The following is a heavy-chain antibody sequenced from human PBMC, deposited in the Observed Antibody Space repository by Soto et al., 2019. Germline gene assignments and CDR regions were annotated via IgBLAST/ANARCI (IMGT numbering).Heavy chain of an antibody. CDR3: ARGRHYYDSGNWFDP. Sequence: LTCTVSGGSISSGDYYWSWIRQPPGKGLEWIGYIYYSGSTYHNPSLKSRVTISVDTSKNQFSLKLSSVTAADTAVYYCARGRHYYDSGNWFDPWGQGTLVTVSS. CDR1: GGSISSGDYY. CDR2: IYYSGST. V-gene: IGHV4-30-4*01. J-gene: IGHJ5*02. D-gene: IGHD3-22*01.